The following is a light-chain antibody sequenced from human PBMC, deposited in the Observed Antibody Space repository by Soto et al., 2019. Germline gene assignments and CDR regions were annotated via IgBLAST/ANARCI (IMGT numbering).Light chain of an antibody. Sequence: DIQMTQSQSSLSASVGDRVTVTCRASQGISTWLAWYQQKAGKAPNLLIYGASNLHSGVPSRFSGSGSGTNFTLTISSLQPEDFATYYCQQANSFPITFGQGTRLEIK. CDR2: GAS. J-gene: IGKJ5*01. CDR3: QQANSFPIT. CDR1: QGISTW. V-gene: IGKV1-12*01.